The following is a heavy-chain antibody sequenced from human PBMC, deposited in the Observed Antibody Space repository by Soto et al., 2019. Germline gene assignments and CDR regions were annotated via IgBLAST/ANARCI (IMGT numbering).Heavy chain of an antibody. V-gene: IGHV3-33*01. CDR3: ARPSYGSPFYYGMYV. CDR1: GFTFSNFG. Sequence: QVQLVESGGGVVQPGKSLRLSCVASGFTFSNFGMHWVRQAPGKGLEWVALIYYDGGNKYYADSVKGRFTISRDNSENTLHLQMNSVRAEDTAVYYCARPSYGSPFYYGMYVWGQGTTVTVSS. D-gene: IGHD3-10*01. CDR2: IYYDGGNK. J-gene: IGHJ6*02.